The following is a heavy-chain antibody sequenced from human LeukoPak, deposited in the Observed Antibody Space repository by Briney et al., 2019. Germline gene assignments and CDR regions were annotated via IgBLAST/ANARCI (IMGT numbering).Heavy chain of an antibody. CDR2: IYSGST. CDR1: GGSISSSSYY. CDR3: AGPSGTVTTYYYYCYGMDV. Sequence: SETLSLTCTVSGGSISSSSYYWGWIRQPPGKGLGWIGSIYSGSTYYNPSLKSRVTISVDTSKNQFSLKLSSVTAADTAVYYCAGPSGTVTTYYYYCYGMDVWGQGTTVTVSS. V-gene: IGHV4-39*01. J-gene: IGHJ6*02. D-gene: IGHD1-14*01.